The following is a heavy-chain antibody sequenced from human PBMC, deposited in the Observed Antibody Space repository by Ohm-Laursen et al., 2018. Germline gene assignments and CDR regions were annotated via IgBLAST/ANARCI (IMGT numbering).Heavy chain of an antibody. D-gene: IGHD6-19*01. Sequence: SLRLSRSASGFTFSTYWMNWIRQAPGKGLEWVANIEQDGSEKNYVESVKGRFTISRDNAKNSLFLQLNALRAEDTAVYYCAAGSGWLIDYWGQGTLVTVSS. CDR3: AAGSGWLIDY. CDR2: IEQDGSEK. J-gene: IGHJ4*02. V-gene: IGHV3-7*01. CDR1: GFTFSTYW.